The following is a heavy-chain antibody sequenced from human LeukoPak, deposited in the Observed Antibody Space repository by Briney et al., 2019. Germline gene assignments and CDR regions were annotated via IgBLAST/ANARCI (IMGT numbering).Heavy chain of an antibody. V-gene: IGHV1-46*01. J-gene: IGHJ2*01. CDR2: INPSGGST. CDR1: GYTFTSYY. D-gene: IGHD5-12*01. CDR3: ARDSFSVVATSYWYFDL. Sequence: ASVSVSCKASGYTFTSYYMHWVLQAPGQGLEWMGIINPSGGSTSYAQKFQGRVTMTRDMSTSTVYMELSSLRSEDTAVYYCARDSFSVVATSYWYFDLWGRGTLVTVSS.